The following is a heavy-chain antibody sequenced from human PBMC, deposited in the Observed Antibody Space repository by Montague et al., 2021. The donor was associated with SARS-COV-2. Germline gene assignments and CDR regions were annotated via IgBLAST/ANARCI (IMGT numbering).Heavy chain of an antibody. CDR2: TYYRSMWES. CDR3: VRGIEAAGSYDY. V-gene: IGHV6-1*01. J-gene: IGHJ4*02. D-gene: IGHD6-13*01. CDR1: GDSVSSNSAT. Sequence: CAISGDSVSSNSATWNWIRQSPSRGLEWLGRTYYRSMWESDNARSVKSRIAINPDTSKNQFSLQLSSVTPKDTDLYYCVRGIEAAGSYDYWGQGTLVTVSS.